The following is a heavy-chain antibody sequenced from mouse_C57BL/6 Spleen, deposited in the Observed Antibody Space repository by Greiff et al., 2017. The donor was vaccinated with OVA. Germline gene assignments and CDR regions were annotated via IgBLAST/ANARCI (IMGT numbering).Heavy chain of an antibody. J-gene: IGHJ2*01. V-gene: IGHV1-18*01. CDR1: GYPFTDSN. Sequence: LQRSGPRLVKPGPSVRIPGKAPGYPFTDSNMDWVKRSNGKTLEWIGVINPNNGGTIYNQKFKGKATLTVDKSSSTAYMELRSLTSEDTAVYYCARGLGVLDYWGQGTTLTVSS. D-gene: IGHD2-14*01. CDR2: INPNNGGT. CDR3: ARGLGVLDY.